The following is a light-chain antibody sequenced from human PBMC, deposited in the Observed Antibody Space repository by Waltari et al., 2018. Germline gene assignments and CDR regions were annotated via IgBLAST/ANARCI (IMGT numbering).Light chain of an antibody. J-gene: IGLJ3*02. V-gene: IGLV2-11*01. CDR1: SSAVGGYNY. CDR3: CSYAGSYNWV. CDR2: DVS. Sequence: QSALTQPRPVSGSPGQSVTISCTGTSSAVGGYNYVSWYQQHPGKAPKLMIYDVSKRPSGVPDRFSGSKSGNTASLTISGLQAEDEADYYCCSYAGSYNWVFGGGTKLTVL.